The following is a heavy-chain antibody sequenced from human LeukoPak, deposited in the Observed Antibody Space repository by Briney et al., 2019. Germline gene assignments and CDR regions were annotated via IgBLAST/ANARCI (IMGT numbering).Heavy chain of an antibody. CDR3: ARGRADYYFDY. Sequence: PGGSLSLSCAASGFTFSGYSMNWVRQAPGKGLEWVSYISSGSSAIYYADSVKGRFTISRDNAKNSLYLQMNSLRAEDTAVYYCARGRADYYFDYWGQGTLVTVSS. J-gene: IGHJ4*02. V-gene: IGHV3-48*01. CDR2: ISSGSSAI. D-gene: IGHD2-21*02. CDR1: GFTFSGYS.